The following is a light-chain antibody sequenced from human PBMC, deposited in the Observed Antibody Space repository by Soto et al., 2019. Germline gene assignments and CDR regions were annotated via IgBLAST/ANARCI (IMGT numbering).Light chain of an antibody. CDR1: QSVLYSSNNKNY. J-gene: IGKJ5*01. CDR2: WAS. Sequence: DIVMTQSPDSLAVSLGERATINCKSSQSVLYSSNNKNYLAWYHQKLGQPPKLLIYWASTRESGVPDRFSGSGSETDFTLTISSLQAEDVAVYYCQQYYSTPITLGQGTRLEVK. V-gene: IGKV4-1*01. CDR3: QQYYSTPIT.